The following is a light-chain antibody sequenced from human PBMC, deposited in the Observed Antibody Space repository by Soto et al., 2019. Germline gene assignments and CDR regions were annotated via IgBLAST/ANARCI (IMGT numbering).Light chain of an antibody. Sequence: LTQPPSASGSPGPSVTISCTGTSSDIGYYKYVSWYQQHPGKAPKLIIYEVIKRPSGVPDRFSGSKSGNTASLTVSGLQAEDEADYYCSSYAGSNLGVFGTGTKVTVL. V-gene: IGLV2-8*01. CDR1: SSDIGYYKY. CDR3: SSYAGSNLGV. J-gene: IGLJ1*01. CDR2: EVI.